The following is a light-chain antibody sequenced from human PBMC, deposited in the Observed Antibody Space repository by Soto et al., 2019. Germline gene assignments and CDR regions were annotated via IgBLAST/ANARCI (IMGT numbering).Light chain of an antibody. CDR2: GTS. Sequence: EIVLTQSPGTLSLSPGERATLSCRASQSVSSSYLVWYQQRPGQPPRLLIYGTSNRAAGIQDRFTGTGSGTDFTLTIYRLEPEDSAVYYCPQYGSSALTFGGGTKVEI. CDR1: QSVSSSY. J-gene: IGKJ4*01. CDR3: PQYGSSALT. V-gene: IGKV3-20*01.